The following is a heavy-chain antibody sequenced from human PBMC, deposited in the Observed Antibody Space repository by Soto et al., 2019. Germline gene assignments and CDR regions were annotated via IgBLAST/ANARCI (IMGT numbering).Heavy chain of an antibody. D-gene: IGHD6-13*01. Sequence: PGGSLRLSCAASGFTFSSYAMHWVRQAPGKGLEWVAVISYDGSNKYYADSVKGRFTISRDNSKNTLYLQMNSLRAEDTPVYYCARDLLGYSIPPYYSYYGMDVWGQGTTVTVSS. J-gene: IGHJ6*02. CDR1: GFTFSSYA. CDR3: ARDLLGYSIPPYYSYYGMDV. V-gene: IGHV3-30-3*01. CDR2: ISYDGSNK.